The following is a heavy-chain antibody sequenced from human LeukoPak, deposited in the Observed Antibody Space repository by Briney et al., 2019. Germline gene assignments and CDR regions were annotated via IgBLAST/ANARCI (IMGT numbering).Heavy chain of an antibody. Sequence: PEGSLRPSCEASGFTVSSNYMSWVRQAPGKGLEWVSVIYSGGSTYYADSVKGRFAISRDNSKNTLYLQMNSLRAEDTAVYYCARYTDGYDSSGYYSASFDYWGQGTLVTVSS. CDR3: ARYTDGYDSSGYYSASFDY. CDR2: IYSGGST. CDR1: GFTVSSNY. J-gene: IGHJ4*02. V-gene: IGHV3-66*02. D-gene: IGHD3-22*01.